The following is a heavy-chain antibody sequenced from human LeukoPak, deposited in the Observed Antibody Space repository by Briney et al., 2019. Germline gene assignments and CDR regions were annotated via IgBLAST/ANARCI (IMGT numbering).Heavy chain of an antibody. CDR1: GGSISSGGYY. CDR2: IYYSGST. D-gene: IGHD4-17*01. J-gene: IGHJ5*02. Sequence: SETLSLTCTVSGGSISSGGYYWSWIRLHPGKGLEWIGYIYYSGSTYYNPSLKSRVTISVDTSKNQFSLKLSSVTAADTAVYYCARVYGDYSYNWFDPWGQGTLVTVSS. CDR3: ARVYGDYSYNWFDP. V-gene: IGHV4-31*03.